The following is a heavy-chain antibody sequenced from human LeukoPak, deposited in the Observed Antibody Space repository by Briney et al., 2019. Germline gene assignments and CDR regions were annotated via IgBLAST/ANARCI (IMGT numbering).Heavy chain of an antibody. CDR3: ARRELRFLGWSFTFGAFDI. D-gene: IGHD3-3*01. CDR1: GGSISSSSYY. J-gene: IGHJ3*02. CDR2: IYYSGST. V-gene: IGHV4-39*01. Sequence: SETLSLTCTVSGGSISSSSYYWGWIRQPPGKGLEWIGSIYYSGSTYYNPSLKSRVTISVDTSKNQFSLKLSSVTAADTAVYYCARRELRFLGWSFTFGAFDIWGQGTMVTVSS.